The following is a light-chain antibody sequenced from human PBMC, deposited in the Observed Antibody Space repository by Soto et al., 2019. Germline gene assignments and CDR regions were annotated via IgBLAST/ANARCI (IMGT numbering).Light chain of an antibody. V-gene: IGKV1-5*03. CDR1: QSLDSW. CDR2: KTS. Sequence: DIQMTQSPSTLSASVEDRVTITCRASQSLDSWLAWYQQKPGKPPKLLFYKTSILAFGVPSRFSGSGSGTLFTLTISCLQPDDFATYYCQQYHSFSTFGQGTKVEIK. CDR3: QQYHSFST. J-gene: IGKJ1*01.